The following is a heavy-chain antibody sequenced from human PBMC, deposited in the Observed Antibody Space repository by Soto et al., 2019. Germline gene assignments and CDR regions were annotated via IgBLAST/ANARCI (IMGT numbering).Heavy chain of an antibody. CDR3: ARASDYVWGSYPKSPLFDP. CDR1: GFIFSSYW. J-gene: IGHJ5*02. V-gene: IGHV3-74*01. CDR2: IKSDGSST. Sequence: GGSLRLSCAASGFIFSSYWMHWVRQAPGKGLVWVSRIKSDGSSTTYADSVKGRFTISRDNSKNTLYLQMNSLRAEDTAVYYCARASDYVWGSYPKSPLFDPWGQGTLVTVSS. D-gene: IGHD3-16*01.